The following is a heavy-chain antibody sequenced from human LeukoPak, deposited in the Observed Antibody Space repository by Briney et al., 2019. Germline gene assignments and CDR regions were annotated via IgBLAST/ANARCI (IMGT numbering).Heavy chain of an antibody. CDR3: ARSPPTRRASVYYFDY. V-gene: IGHV4-61*02. D-gene: IGHD2-8*01. CDR1: GGSISSGSYY. CDR2: IYTSGST. J-gene: IGHJ4*02. Sequence: SETLSLTCTVSGGSISSGSYYWSWIRQPAGKGLEWIGRIYTSGSTNYNPSLKSRVTISVDMSKNQFSLKLSSVTAADTAVYYCARSPPTRRASVYYFDYWGQGTLVTVSS.